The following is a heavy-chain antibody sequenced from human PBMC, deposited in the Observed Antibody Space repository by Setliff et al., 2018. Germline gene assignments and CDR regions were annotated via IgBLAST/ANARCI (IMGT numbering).Heavy chain of an antibody. CDR3: ARDGVFCAMDF. Sequence: GGSLRLSCAASGLTFNSYAMSWVRQAPGKGLEWVANINEDGSAQFYVDSVLGRFTISRDNAHGSLYLQMNSLRVEDTAVYYCARDGVFCAMDFWGQGTTVTVSS. J-gene: IGHJ6*02. V-gene: IGHV3-7*01. CDR1: GLTFNSYA. D-gene: IGHD3-9*01. CDR2: INEDGSAQ.